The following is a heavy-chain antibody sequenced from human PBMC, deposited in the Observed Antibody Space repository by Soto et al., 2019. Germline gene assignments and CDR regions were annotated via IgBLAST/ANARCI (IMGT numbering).Heavy chain of an antibody. CDR1: GGSFSGYY. J-gene: IGHJ5*02. CDR2: INHSGST. Sequence: QVQLQQWGAGLLKPSETLSLTCAVYGGSFSGYYWSWIRQPPGKGLEWIGEINHSGSTNYNPSLKSRVTISVDTSKNQSSLKLSSVTAADTAVYYCARWSPAGFDPWGQGTLVTVSS. D-gene: IGHD3-3*01. CDR3: ARWSPAGFDP. V-gene: IGHV4-34*01.